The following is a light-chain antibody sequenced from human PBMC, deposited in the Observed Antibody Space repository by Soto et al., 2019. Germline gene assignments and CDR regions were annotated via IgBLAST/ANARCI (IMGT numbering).Light chain of an antibody. CDR3: LAWDDSLNGNL. CDR2: TND. Sequence: QSVLTQPPSASGTPGQRVTISCSGSSSNIESNTVYWYQQLPGMAPRLLIHTNDRRPSGVPDRFSGSKSGTSASLAISGLPSEDEADYYCLAWDDSLNGNLFGTGTKVTVL. J-gene: IGLJ1*01. CDR1: SSNIESNT. V-gene: IGLV1-44*01.